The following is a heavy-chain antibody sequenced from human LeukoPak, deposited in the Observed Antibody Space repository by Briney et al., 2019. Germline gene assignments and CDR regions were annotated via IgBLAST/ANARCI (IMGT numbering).Heavy chain of an antibody. D-gene: IGHD5-18*01. CDR3: ARLGYTAILYYYYYMDV. Sequence: GGSLRLSCAASGFTFSSYSMNWVRQAPGKGLEGVSYISSSSSTIYYADSVKGRFTISRDNAKNSLYLQMNSLRAEDTAVYYCARLGYTAILYYYYYMDVWGKGTTVTVSS. J-gene: IGHJ6*03. CDR1: GFTFSSYS. V-gene: IGHV3-48*01. CDR2: ISSSSSTI.